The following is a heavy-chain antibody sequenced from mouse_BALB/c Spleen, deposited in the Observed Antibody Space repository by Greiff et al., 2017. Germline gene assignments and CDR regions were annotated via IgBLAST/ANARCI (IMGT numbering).Heavy chain of an antibody. V-gene: IGHV5-6*01. CDR1: GFTFSSYG. D-gene: IGHD4-1*01. CDR2: ISSGGSYT. CDR3: ARQGPNWEYFDY. J-gene: IGHJ2*01. Sequence: EVQGVESGGDLVKPGGSLKLSCAASGFTFSSYGMSWVRQTPDKRLEWVATISSGGSYTYYPDSVKGRFTISRDNAKNTLYLQMSSLKSEDTAMYYCARQGPNWEYFDYWGKGTTLTVSS.